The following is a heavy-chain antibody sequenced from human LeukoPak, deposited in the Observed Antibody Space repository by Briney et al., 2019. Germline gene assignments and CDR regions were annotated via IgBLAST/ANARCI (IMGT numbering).Heavy chain of an antibody. CDR2: IDWDGDK. D-gene: IGHD5-18*01. Sequence: SGPTLVNPTQTLTLTCTFSGFSLSTSGMRVSWIRQPPGKALEWLARIDWDGDKVYNTSLKTRLTISKDTSKNQVVLTMTNMDPVDTATYYCARSREYSYGYGPFDYWGQGTLVTVSS. V-gene: IGHV2-70*04. CDR1: GFSLSTSGMR. CDR3: ARSREYSYGYGPFDY. J-gene: IGHJ4*02.